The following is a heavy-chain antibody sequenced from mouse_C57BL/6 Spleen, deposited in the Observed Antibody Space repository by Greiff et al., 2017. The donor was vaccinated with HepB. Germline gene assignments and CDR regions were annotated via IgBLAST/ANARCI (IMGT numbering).Heavy chain of an antibody. J-gene: IGHJ4*01. D-gene: IGHD2-5*01. CDR1: GYSFTGYY. V-gene: IGHV1-42*01. CDR2: INPSTGGT. Sequence: VQLKESGPELVKPGASVKISCKASGYSFTGYYMNWVKQSPEKSLEWIGEINPSTGGTTYNQKFKAKATLTVDKSSSTAYMQLKSLTSEDSAVYYCARSGYSNYHYYAMDYWGQGTSVTVSS. CDR3: ARSGYSNYHYYAMDY.